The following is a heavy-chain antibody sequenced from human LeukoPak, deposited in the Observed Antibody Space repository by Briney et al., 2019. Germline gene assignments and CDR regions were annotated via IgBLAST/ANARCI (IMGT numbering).Heavy chain of an antibody. CDR2: ISGSGGST. V-gene: IGHV3-23*01. CDR3: ANWEKYGSCFDY. J-gene: IGHJ4*02. D-gene: IGHD1-26*01. Sequence: GGSLRLSCAAAGFTFSSYAMSWVRQAPGKGLEWVSAISGSGGSTYYADSVKGRFTISRDNSKNTLYLQMNSLRAEDTAVYYCANWEKYGSCFDYWGKGTLVTVSS. CDR1: GFTFSSYA.